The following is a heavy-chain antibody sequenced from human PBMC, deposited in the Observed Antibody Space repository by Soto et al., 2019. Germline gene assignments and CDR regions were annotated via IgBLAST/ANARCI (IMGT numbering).Heavy chain of an antibody. D-gene: IGHD3-3*01. V-gene: IGHV4-59*08. CDR3: ARSRFLEWLPTTYYYMDV. Sequence: SETLSLTCTVSGGSISSYYWSWIRQPPGKGLEWNGYIYYSGSTNYNPSLKSRVTISVDTSKNQFSLKLSSVTAADTALFYCARSRFLEWLPTTYYYMDVWGKGTTVTVS. J-gene: IGHJ6*03. CDR2: IYYSGST. CDR1: GGSISSYY.